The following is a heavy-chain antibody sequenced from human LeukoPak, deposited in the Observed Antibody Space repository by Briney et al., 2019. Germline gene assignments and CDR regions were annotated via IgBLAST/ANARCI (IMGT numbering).Heavy chain of an antibody. CDR3: ARDLGIAAVFWPGWFDP. Sequence: SETLSLTCTVSGGSISTYFWSWIRQPPGKGLEYIGYMYYSGSTNYNPSLKSRVTMSVDTSKNQFSLKLSSVTAADTAVYYCARDLGIAAVFWPGWFDPWGQGTLVTVSS. D-gene: IGHD6-13*01. CDR2: MYYSGST. V-gene: IGHV4-59*01. CDR1: GGSISTYF. J-gene: IGHJ5*02.